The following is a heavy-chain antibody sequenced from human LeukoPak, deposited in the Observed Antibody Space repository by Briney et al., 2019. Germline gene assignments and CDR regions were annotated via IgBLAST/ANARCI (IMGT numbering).Heavy chain of an antibody. CDR2: LIPILGIA. CDR3: AKKRYDSSGYPTTNMDV. CDR1: GGTFGSYA. J-gene: IGHJ6*03. Sequence: ASGQVSCHASGGTFGSYAISWVRQAPGQGREWMGRLIPILGIANYAQKFQGRVTITADKSTSTAYMELSSLRSEDTAVYYCAKKRYDSSGYPTTNMDVWGKGTTVTVSS. V-gene: IGHV1-69*04. D-gene: IGHD3-22*01.